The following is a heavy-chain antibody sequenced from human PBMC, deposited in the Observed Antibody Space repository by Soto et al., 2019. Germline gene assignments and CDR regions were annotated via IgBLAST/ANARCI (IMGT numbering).Heavy chain of an antibody. Sequence: TLSLTCAVSGGSISSGGYSWTWFRQPPGKGLEWIGYIYHSGSTNYNPSLKSRVTISVDTSKNQFSLKLTSVTAADTAVYYCARDKITGLFDYWGQGTLVT. CDR2: IYHSGST. CDR1: GGSISSGGYS. CDR3: ARDKITGLFDY. V-gene: IGHV4-30-2*01. J-gene: IGHJ4*02. D-gene: IGHD2-8*02.